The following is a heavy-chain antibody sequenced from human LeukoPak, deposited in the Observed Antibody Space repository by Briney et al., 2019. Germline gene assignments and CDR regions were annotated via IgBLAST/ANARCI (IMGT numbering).Heavy chain of an antibody. CDR2: VKQDGSET. V-gene: IGHV3-7*01. D-gene: IGHD3-10*01. CDR1: GFTFSNAW. Sequence: PGGSLRLSCAPSGFTFSNAWMSWVRQAPGKGLEWVANVKQDGSETHYVDSVKGRFTISRDNAKNSLYLQMNSLRDEDTAVYYCARDVPYNMDQMFFDYWGQGTLVTVSS. J-gene: IGHJ4*02. CDR3: ARDVPYNMDQMFFDY.